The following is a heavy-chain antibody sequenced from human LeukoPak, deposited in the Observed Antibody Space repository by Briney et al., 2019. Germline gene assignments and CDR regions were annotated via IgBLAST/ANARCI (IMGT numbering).Heavy chain of an antibody. Sequence: SVKVSCKASGGTFSSYAISWVRQAPGQGPEWMGGIIPIFGTANYAQKFQGRVTITTDESTSTAYMELSSLRSEDTAVYYCARNGDYDFWSGYSNYYYYMDVWGKGTTVTVSS. D-gene: IGHD3-3*01. CDR1: GGTFSSYA. J-gene: IGHJ6*03. CDR2: IIPIFGTA. V-gene: IGHV1-69*05. CDR3: ARNGDYDFWSGYSNYYYYMDV.